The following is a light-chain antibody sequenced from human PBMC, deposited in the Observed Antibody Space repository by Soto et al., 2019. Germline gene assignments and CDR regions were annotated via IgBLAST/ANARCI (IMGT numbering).Light chain of an antibody. CDR2: DVT. V-gene: IGLV2-11*01. CDR1: SSDIGSYNR. Sequence: QSALTQPRSVSGSPGQSVTISCTGTSSDIGSYNRVSWFQQPPGEAPKLIIYDVTKRPSGVTDRFTGSKSGNTASLTISCLQAEDEADYYYCSHAHTYTVVFRGGTKLTVL. CDR3: CSHAHTYTVV. J-gene: IGLJ2*01.